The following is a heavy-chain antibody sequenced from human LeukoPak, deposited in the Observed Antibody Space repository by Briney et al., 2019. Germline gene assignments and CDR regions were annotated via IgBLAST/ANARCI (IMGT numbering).Heavy chain of an antibody. J-gene: IGHJ6*02. CDR1: GGTLNSLA. CDR2: IIPISGTS. V-gene: IGHV1-69*01. CDR3: ASRYCSGGRCDSSHYYYYGMDV. D-gene: IGHD2-15*01. Sequence: SVKISCKALGGTLNSLAISWVRQAPGQGLEWMGGIIPISGTSNYAQKFQGGVTITADGSTSTAYMELTSLRSEDTAVYYCASRYCSGGRCDSSHYYYYGMDVWGQGTTVTVSS.